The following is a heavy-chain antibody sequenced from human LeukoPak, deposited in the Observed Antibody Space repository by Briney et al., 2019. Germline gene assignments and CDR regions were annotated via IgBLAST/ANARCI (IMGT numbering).Heavy chain of an antibody. J-gene: IGHJ4*02. D-gene: IGHD3-10*01. V-gene: IGHV4-34*01. Sequence: SETLSLTCAVYGGSFSGFYWSWIRQPPGKGLEWIGSIYYSGSTYYNPSLKSRVTISVDTSKNQFSLKLSSVTAADTAVYYCARTRYYYNSRSYGAPYYFDYWGQGTLVTVSS. CDR2: IYYSGST. CDR1: GGSFSGFY. CDR3: ARTRYYYNSRSYGAPYYFDY.